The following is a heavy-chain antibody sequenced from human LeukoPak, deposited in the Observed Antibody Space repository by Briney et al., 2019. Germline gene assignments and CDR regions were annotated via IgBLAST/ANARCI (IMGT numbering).Heavy chain of an antibody. CDR1: GDSVSSNSAA. V-gene: IGHV6-1*01. D-gene: IGHD1/OR15-1a*01. Sequence: SQTLSLTCAISGDSVSSNSAAWNWIRQSPSRGLEWLGRTYYRSKWISDYAVSVKSRITINADTSKNQFSLQVSSVTPEDTAVYYCARKGTVTTPFDYWGQGILVTVSS. CDR3: ARKGTVTTPFDY. J-gene: IGHJ4*02. CDR2: TYYRSKWIS.